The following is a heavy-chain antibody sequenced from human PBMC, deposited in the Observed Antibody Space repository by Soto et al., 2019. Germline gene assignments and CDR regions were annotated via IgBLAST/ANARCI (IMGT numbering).Heavy chain of an antibody. CDR2: IYYSGST. CDR1: GVSISSSTYS. D-gene: IGHD3-22*01. Sequence: QLQLQESGPGLVKPSETLSLTCTVSGVSISSSTYSWGWIRQPPGKGLEWIGSIYYSGSTYYNPSLKSRVPIPVDTSKNQFSLKLSSVPAADTAVYYCPRQGDYYDSSGPRFDLWGRGTLVTVSS. J-gene: IGHJ2*01. V-gene: IGHV4-39*01. CDR3: PRQGDYYDSSGPRFDL.